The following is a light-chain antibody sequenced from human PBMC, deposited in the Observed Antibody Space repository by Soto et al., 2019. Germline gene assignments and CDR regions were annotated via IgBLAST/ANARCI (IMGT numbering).Light chain of an antibody. CDR1: QSLNTN. CDR2: GAS. CDR3: HEYNTWPWT. V-gene: IGKV3-15*01. J-gene: IGKJ1*01. Sequence: ETVMTHSPATLSLSHGEGATLSCRASQSLNTNLAWYQQKLGQAPRVLIYGASTRATGIPARFSGSGSGTEFTLTISGLQSEDSGVYFCHEYNTWPWTFGQGTKVDIK.